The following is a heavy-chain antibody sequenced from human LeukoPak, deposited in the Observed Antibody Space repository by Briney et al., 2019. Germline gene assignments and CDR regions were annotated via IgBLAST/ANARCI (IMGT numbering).Heavy chain of an antibody. CDR3: ARMVGGYSSSFLPDY. J-gene: IGHJ4*02. CDR1: GYTFTSYG. CDR2: ISAYNGNT. Sequence: GASVKVSCKASGYTFTSYGISWVRQAPGQGLEWMGWISAYNGNTNYAQKLQGRVTMTTDTSTSTAYMELRSLRSDDTAVYYCARMVGGYSSSFLPDYWGQGTLVTVSS. D-gene: IGHD6-13*01. V-gene: IGHV1-18*01.